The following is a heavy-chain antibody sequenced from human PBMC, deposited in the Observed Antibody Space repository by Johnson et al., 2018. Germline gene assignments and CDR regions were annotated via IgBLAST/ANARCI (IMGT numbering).Heavy chain of an antibody. CDR2: MYTSGST. D-gene: IGHD3-22*01. V-gene: IGHV3-66*02. Sequence: VQLVESGGGLARPGGSLRVSCAASGFSVSDNYMSWVRQASGKGPEWVSIMYTSGSTYYAESVKGRFTISRDNSSNTLYLQMNSLRPEDTAVYFCARYHYDSSGFEGFDIWGRGTMVTVSS. CDR1: GFSVSDNY. J-gene: IGHJ3*02. CDR3: ARYHYDSSGFEGFDI.